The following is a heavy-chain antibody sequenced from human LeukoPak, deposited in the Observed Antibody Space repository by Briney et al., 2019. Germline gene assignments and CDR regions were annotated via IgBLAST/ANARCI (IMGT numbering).Heavy chain of an antibody. CDR2: ISSSSSYI. CDR3: ARDSGYSSGWPVDY. D-gene: IGHD6-19*01. Sequence: PGGSLRLSCAASGFTFSSYSMHWVRQAPGKGLEWVSSISSSSSYIYYADSVKGRFTISRDNAKNSLYLQMNSLRAEDTAVYYCARDSGYSSGWPVDYWGQGTLVTVSS. V-gene: IGHV3-21*01. CDR1: GFTFSSYS. J-gene: IGHJ4*02.